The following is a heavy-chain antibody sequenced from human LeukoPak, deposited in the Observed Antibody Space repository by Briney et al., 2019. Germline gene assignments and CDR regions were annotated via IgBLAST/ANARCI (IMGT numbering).Heavy chain of an antibody. CDR1: GYTFTDYY. D-gene: IGHD6-13*01. Sequence: ASVKVSCKASGYTFTDYYMHWVRQAPGQGLEWMGWINPNSGGTNYAQKSQGRVTMTTDTSISTAYMEVSRLRSDDTAAYYCARVRIGQQLDKYYYYAMDVWGQGTTVTVSS. CDR3: ARVRIGQQLDKYYYYAMDV. CDR2: INPNSGGT. J-gene: IGHJ6*02. V-gene: IGHV1-2*02.